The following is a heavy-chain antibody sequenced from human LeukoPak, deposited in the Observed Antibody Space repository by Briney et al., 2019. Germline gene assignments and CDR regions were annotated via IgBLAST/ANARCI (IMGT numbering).Heavy chain of an antibody. V-gene: IGHV6-1*01. CDR1: GDSLSSNSAA. J-gene: IGHJ6*04. Sequence: SQTLSLTCAISGDSLSSNSAAWNWIRQSPSRGLEWLGRTQYRSRWFNDYAVSVKSRITIDPDTSKNQFSLHLNSVTPEDTAVYYCTKVAAGGGYYGIDVWGKGTTVTVSS. D-gene: IGHD6-25*01. CDR2: TQYRSRWFN. CDR3: TKVAAGGGYYGIDV.